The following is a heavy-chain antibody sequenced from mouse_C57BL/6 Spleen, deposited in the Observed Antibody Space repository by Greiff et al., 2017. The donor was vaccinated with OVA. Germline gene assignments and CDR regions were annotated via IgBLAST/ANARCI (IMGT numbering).Heavy chain of an antibody. CDR1: GYAFSSSW. CDR2: IYPGDGDT. D-gene: IGHD3-2*02. Sequence: VMLQQSGPELVKPGASVKISCKASGYAFSSSWMNWVKQRPGKGLEWIGRIYPGDGDTNYNGKFKGKATLTADKSSSTAYMQLSSLTSEDSAVYFCAPGGQLRSYAMDYWGQGTSVTVSS. V-gene: IGHV1-82*01. J-gene: IGHJ4*01. CDR3: APGGQLRSYAMDY.